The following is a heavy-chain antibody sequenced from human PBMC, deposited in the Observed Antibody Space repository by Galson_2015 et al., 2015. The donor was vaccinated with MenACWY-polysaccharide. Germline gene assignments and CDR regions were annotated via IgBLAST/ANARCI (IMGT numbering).Heavy chain of an antibody. Sequence: SLRLSCAASGFDFSSYAMSWVRQAPGKGLEWVSTMSGRRGYTYYADSVKGRFTISRDNSKNTLYLQMNNLRAEDTALYYCARGYSAYDWGQGTLVTVSA. J-gene: IGHJ4*02. CDR2: MSGRRGYT. CDR3: ARGYSAYD. CDR1: GFDFSSYA. V-gene: IGHV3-23*01. D-gene: IGHD5-12*01.